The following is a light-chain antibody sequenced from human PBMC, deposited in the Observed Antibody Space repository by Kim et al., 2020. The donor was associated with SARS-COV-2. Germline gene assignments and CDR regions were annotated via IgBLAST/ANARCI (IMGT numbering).Light chain of an antibody. Sequence: SVRDTRTSTGGVYRGSKTDLTWFQQQAGQSPKSLMCEAATRQTGVPARFSGSGSGRDFNLNISSVHPDDVGAYYCKQYTNYPLTFGGGTKVDIK. CDR2: EAA. J-gene: IGKJ4*02. CDR1: RGSKTD. CDR3: KQYTNYPLT. V-gene: IGKV1-16*01.